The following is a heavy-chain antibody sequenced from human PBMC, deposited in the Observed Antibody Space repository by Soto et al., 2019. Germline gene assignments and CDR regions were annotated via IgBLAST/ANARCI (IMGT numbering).Heavy chain of an antibody. CDR3: ARIPIYDSSGNLPYYFDY. Sequence: QVTLKESGPVLVKPTETLTLTCTVSGFSLSNARMGVSWIRQPPGKALEWLAHIFSNDEKSYSTSLKSRLTISKDTSKSQVVLTMTNMDPVDTATYYCARIPIYDSSGNLPYYFDYWGQGTLVTVSS. CDR1: GFSLSNARMG. D-gene: IGHD3-22*01. J-gene: IGHJ4*02. V-gene: IGHV2-26*01. CDR2: IFSNDEK.